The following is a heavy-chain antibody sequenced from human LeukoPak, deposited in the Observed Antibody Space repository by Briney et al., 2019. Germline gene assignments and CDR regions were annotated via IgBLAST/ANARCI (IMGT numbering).Heavy chain of an antibody. V-gene: IGHV3-23*01. J-gene: IGHJ4*02. D-gene: IGHD6-19*01. Sequence: GGSLRLSCAASGFTFSSYAMSWVRQAPGKGLEWVSAISGSGGSTYYADSVKGRFTISRDNSKNTLYLQMNSLRAEDTAVYYCARNPGIAVAGTAGFDYWGRGTLVTVSS. CDR2: ISGSGGST. CDR3: ARNPGIAVAGTAGFDY. CDR1: GFTFSSYA.